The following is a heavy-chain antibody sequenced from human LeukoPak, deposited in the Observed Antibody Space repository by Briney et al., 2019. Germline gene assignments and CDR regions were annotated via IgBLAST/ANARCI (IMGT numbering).Heavy chain of an antibody. V-gene: IGHV3-48*04. CDR1: GFTFSSYS. CDR2: MSTGGGTL. CDR3: AREMGATDWEIDY. Sequence: PGGSLRLSCAASGFTFSSYSMNWVRQTPGKGLEWVSYMSTGGGTLYADSVKGRFTISRDNAKNSLFLEMSSLRAEDTAVYYCAREMGATDWEIDYWGQGTLVTVSS. J-gene: IGHJ4*02. D-gene: IGHD1-26*01.